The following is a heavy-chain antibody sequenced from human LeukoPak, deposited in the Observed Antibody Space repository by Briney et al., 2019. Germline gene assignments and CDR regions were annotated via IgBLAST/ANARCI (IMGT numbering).Heavy chain of an antibody. J-gene: IGHJ6*02. CDR3: ARGGHCTTTSCSNYDGMDV. D-gene: IGHD2-2*01. CDR2: TWYDGSNK. Sequence: KPGGSLRLSCAASGFTFSNYGMHWVRQAPGKGLEWVAATWYDGSNKYYADSVKGRFTISRDNSKNTLYLQMNSLRAEDTAVYFCARGGHCTTTSCSNYDGMDVWGQGTTLTVSS. CDR1: GFTFSNYG. V-gene: IGHV3-33*01.